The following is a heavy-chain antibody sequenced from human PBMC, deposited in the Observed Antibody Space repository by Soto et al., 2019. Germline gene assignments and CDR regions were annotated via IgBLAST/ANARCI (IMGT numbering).Heavy chain of an antibody. CDR1: GFTVSSNY. CDR2: IYSGGST. D-gene: IGHD1-26*01. Sequence: GGSLRLSCAASGFTVSSNYMSWVRQAPGKGLEWVSVIYSGGSTYYADSVKGRFTISRDNSKNTLYLQMSSLRAEDTAVYYCARSPMGATYFDYWGQGTLVTVSS. V-gene: IGHV3-53*01. CDR3: ARSPMGATYFDY. J-gene: IGHJ4*02.